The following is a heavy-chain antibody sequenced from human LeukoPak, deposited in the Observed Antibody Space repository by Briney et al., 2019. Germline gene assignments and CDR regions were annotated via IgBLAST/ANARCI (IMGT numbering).Heavy chain of an antibody. J-gene: IGHJ4*02. CDR3: AKDTGAAGLEPNFDY. V-gene: IGHV3-9*01. Sequence: PGGSLRLSCAASGFTFDDYAMHWVRQAPGEGLEWVSGISWNSGSIGYADSVKGRFTISRDNAKNSLYLQMNSLRAEDTALYYCAKDTGAAGLEPNFDYWGQGTLVTVSS. CDR1: GFTFDDYA. CDR2: ISWNSGSI. D-gene: IGHD6-13*01.